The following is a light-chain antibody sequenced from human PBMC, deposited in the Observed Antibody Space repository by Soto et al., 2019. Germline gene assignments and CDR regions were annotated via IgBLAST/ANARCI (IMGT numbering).Light chain of an antibody. V-gene: IGKV1-39*01. CDR1: QSISNF. CDR3: QQLSYFPRGT. J-gene: IGKJ5*01. CDR2: AAS. Sequence: DIQMTQSPSSLSASLGDRVTITCRASQSISNFLNWFQHKPGKAPKVLISAASTLQSGVPSRFSGSVSGTDFTLTISSLHPEDFATYYCQQLSYFPRGTFGQGTRLEV.